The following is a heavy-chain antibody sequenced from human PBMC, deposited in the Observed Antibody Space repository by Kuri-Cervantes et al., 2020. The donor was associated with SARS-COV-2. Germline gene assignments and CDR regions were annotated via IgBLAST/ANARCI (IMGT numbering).Heavy chain of an antibody. J-gene: IGHJ2*01. CDR1: GFTFSSNW. D-gene: IGHD2-2*01. V-gene: IGHV3-7*01. CDR3: ARRFHQYQLPHWYFEL. Sequence: GTLCLTCAASGFTFSSNWMSWVRQAPGKGLEWVANIRQDGGEKYYVDSVKGRFTISRDNAKNSLYLQMNSLRAEDTAVYYCARRFHQYQLPHWYFELWGRGTLVTVSS. CDR2: IRQDGGEK.